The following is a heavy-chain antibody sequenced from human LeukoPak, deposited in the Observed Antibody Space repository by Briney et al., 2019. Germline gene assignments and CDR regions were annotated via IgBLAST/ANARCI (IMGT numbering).Heavy chain of an antibody. CDR1: GYTFTSYA. V-gene: IGHV7-4-1*02. J-gene: IGHJ4*02. CDR2: INTNTGNP. CDR3: ARDLPDPLRAVGGAYSDY. Sequence: ASVKVSCKASGYTFTSYAMNWVRQAPGQGLEWMGWINTNTGNPTYAQGFTGRFVFSLDTSVSTAYLQISSLKAEDTAVYYCARDLPDPLRAVGGAYSDYWGQGTLVTVSS. D-gene: IGHD2-21*01.